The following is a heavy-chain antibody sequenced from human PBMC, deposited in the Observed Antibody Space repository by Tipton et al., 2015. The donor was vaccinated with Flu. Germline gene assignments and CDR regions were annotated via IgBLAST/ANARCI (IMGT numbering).Heavy chain of an antibody. CDR3: AREAGSSGHAGYFDY. D-gene: IGHD5-12*01. CDR1: GSSFSYYI. J-gene: IGHJ4*02. CDR2: IPHDGGNE. V-gene: IGHV3-30*01. Sequence: AVSGSSFSYYIMHWVRQAPGRGLEWVALIPHDGGNEQYAASVRGRFTISRDNSRNTVYLQMNSLMPEDTAIYYCAREAGSSGHAGYFDYWGQGFLVTISA.